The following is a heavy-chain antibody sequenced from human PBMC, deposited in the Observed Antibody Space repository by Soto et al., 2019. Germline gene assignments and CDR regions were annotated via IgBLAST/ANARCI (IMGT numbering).Heavy chain of an antibody. CDR1: GASISSGGYY. CDR3: ASYQQSYAFDI. J-gene: IGHJ3*02. D-gene: IGHD2-2*01. V-gene: IGHV4-31*03. CDR2: IFYSGST. Sequence: SETLSLTCTVSGASISSGGYYWSWIRQHPGKGLEWIGYIFYSGSTYYNPSLKSRVTISVDTSKNQFSLKLSSVTAADTAVYYCASYQQSYAFDIWGQGTMVTVSS.